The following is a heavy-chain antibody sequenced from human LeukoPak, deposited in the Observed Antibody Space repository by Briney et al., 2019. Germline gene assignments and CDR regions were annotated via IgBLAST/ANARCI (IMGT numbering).Heavy chain of an antibody. CDR1: GFTFSSYA. CDR3: AKDQGYGYNPYYYYGMDV. V-gene: IGHV3-23*01. D-gene: IGHD5-18*01. Sequence: GSLRLSCAASGFTFSSYAMSWVRQAPGKGLEWVSAISGSGGSTYYADSVKGRFTISSDNSKNTLYLQMNRLRADATAVYYCAKDQGYGYNPYYYYGMDVWGQGPTVTVSS. CDR2: ISGSGGST. J-gene: IGHJ6*01.